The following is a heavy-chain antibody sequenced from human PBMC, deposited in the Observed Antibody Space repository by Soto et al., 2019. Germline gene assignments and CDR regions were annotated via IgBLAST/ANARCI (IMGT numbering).Heavy chain of an antibody. Sequence: TSETLSLTWAVYGGSFVGYCWSWIRQPPGKGLEWIGEINHSGSTNYNPSLKSRVTISVDTSKNQFSLKLSSVTAADTAVYYCARGDFGQDVWGQGTTVTVSS. V-gene: IGHV4-34*01. CDR3: ARGDFGQDV. CDR1: GGSFVGYC. D-gene: IGHD3-10*01. CDR2: INHSGST. J-gene: IGHJ6*02.